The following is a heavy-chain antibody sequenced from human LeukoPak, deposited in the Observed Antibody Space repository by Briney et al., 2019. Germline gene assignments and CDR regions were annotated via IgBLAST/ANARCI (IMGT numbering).Heavy chain of an antibody. Sequence: GGSLRLSCAASGFAHSILAMGWARQAPGQGLEWVSVISDSGSLTYYAASVKGRFTISRDNSKNTLFLQMNSLRAEDTAVYYCAKDARRTNGWYFFDYWGQGTLVTVSS. CDR1: GFAHSILA. CDR3: AKDARRTNGWYFFDY. V-gene: IGHV3-23*01. D-gene: IGHD6-19*01. J-gene: IGHJ4*02. CDR2: ISDSGSLT.